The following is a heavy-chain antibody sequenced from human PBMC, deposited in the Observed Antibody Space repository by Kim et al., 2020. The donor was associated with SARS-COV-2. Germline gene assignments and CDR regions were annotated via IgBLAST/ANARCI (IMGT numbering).Heavy chain of an antibody. CDR2: IYSGGST. CDR1: GFTVSSNY. V-gene: IGHV3-66*01. CDR3: ARERRVITGGAENAY. Sequence: GGSLRLSCAASGFTVSSNYMSWVRQAPGKGLEWVSVIYSGGSTYYADSVKGRFTISRDNSKNTLYLQMNSLRAEDTAVYYCARERRVITGGAENAYWGPGALVTVSP. D-gene: IGHD2-21*01. J-gene: IGHJ4*02.